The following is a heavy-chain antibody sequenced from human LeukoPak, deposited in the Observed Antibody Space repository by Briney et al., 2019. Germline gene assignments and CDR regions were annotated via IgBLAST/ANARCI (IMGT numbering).Heavy chain of an antibody. CDR2: IKSKTDGGTT. CDR1: GFTFDDYG. J-gene: IGHJ4*02. CDR3: TTTTADSSGWYNRNY. Sequence: PGGSLRLSCAASGFTFDDYGMSWVRQAPGKGLEWVGRIKSKTDGGTTDYAAPVKGRFTISRDDSKNTLYLQMNSLKTEDTAVYYCTTTTADSSGWYNRNYWGQGTLVTVSS. V-gene: IGHV3-15*01. D-gene: IGHD6-19*01.